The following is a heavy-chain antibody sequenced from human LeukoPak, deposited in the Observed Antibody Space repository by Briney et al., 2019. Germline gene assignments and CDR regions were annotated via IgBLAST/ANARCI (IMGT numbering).Heavy chain of an antibody. CDR1: GFTFSSYG. CDR2: IWYDGSNK. D-gene: IGHD3-22*01. J-gene: IGHJ6*02. V-gene: IGHV3-33*01. CDR3: ARDGESHYDSSGDYYYYYGMDV. Sequence: GGSLRLSCAASGFTFSSYGMHWVRQAPGKGLEWVAVIWYDGSNKYYADSVKGRFTISRDNAKNSLYLQMNSLRAEDTAVYYCARDGESHYDSSGDYYYYYGMDVWGQGTTVTVSS.